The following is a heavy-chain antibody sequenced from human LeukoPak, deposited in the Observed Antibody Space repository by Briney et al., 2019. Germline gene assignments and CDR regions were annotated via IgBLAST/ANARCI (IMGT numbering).Heavy chain of an antibody. V-gene: IGHV4-34*01. CDR1: GFTFTTYS. CDR2: INHSGST. CDR3: ARRGILWWWPFDY. D-gene: IGHD2-21*01. J-gene: IGHJ4*02. Sequence: PGGSLRLSCEASGFTFTTYSMTWVRQPPGKGLEWIGEINHSGSTNYNPSLKSRVTISVDTSKNQFSLKLSSVTAADTAVYYCARRGILWWWPFDYWGQGTLVTVSS.